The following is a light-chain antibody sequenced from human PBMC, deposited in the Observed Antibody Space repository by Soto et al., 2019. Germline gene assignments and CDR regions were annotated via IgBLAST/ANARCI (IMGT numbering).Light chain of an antibody. CDR2: ASS. Sequence: EIVLTQSPGTLSLSPGERATLSCRTSQSISSNYLAWYQQKPGQAPRLLMYASSSRATGIPDRFSGSGSGTDFTLTVSRLEPEDFAVYYWQQYVLGLTFGPGTKVDIK. J-gene: IGKJ3*01. V-gene: IGKV3-20*01. CDR1: QSISSNY. CDR3: QQYVLGLT.